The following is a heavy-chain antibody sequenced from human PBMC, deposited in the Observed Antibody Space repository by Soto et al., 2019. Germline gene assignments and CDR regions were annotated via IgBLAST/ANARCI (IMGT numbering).Heavy chain of an antibody. CDR2: IATSESYI. J-gene: IGHJ1*01. Sequence: PGGSLRLSCAASGFSFRAFSMNWVRQAPGKGPEWLASIATSESYIYYADSVRGRFTISRDNSKNSVFLQMNSLRPEDTAVYYCARDTILGNWGRGTLVTVSS. CDR3: ARDTILGN. V-gene: IGHV3-21*01. CDR1: GFSFRAFS.